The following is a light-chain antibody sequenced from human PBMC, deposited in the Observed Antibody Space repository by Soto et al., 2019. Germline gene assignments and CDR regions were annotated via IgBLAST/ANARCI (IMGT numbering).Light chain of an antibody. CDR1: SRDVGGYNY. CDR3: NSYGSTSTRYV. V-gene: IGLV2-14*01. J-gene: IGLJ1*01. Sequence: QSVLTQPASVSGSPGQSITISCTGTSRDVGGYNYVSWYQQHPGKAPKLMIYEVSNRPSGVSNRFSGSKSGNTASLTISGLQAEDEADYFCNSYGSTSTRYVFGTGTKLTVL. CDR2: EVS.